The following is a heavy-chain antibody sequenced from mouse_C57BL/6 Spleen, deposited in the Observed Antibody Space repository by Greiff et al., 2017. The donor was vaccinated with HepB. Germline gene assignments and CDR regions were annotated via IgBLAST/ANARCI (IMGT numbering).Heavy chain of an antibody. D-gene: IGHD1-1*01. CDR1: GYTFTSYW. Sequence: QVQLQQPGAELVKPGASVKLSCKASGYTFTSYWMQWVKQRPGQGLEWIGEIDPSDSYTNYNQKFKGKATLTVDTSSSTAYMQLSSLTSKDSAVYYCAIISNYGSSSYWYFDFWGTGTTVTVSS. J-gene: IGHJ1*03. V-gene: IGHV1-50*01. CDR2: IDPSDSYT. CDR3: AIISNYGSSSYWYFDF.